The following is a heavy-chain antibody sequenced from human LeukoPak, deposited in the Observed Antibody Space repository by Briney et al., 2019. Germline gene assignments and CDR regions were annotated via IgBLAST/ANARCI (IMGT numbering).Heavy chain of an antibody. J-gene: IGHJ4*02. D-gene: IGHD5-12*01. CDR1: GFSFTNYS. CDR3: ARIFLTYSGYDLNFFDS. Sequence: GGFLRLSCAASGFSFTNYSMNWLRQAPGKGLEWVSSITSLGTYTYYADSVKGRFTISRDNANNSLYLQMNSLRGEDTAVYYCARIFLTYSGYDLNFFDSWGQGALVTV. V-gene: IGHV3-21*01. CDR2: ITSLGTYT.